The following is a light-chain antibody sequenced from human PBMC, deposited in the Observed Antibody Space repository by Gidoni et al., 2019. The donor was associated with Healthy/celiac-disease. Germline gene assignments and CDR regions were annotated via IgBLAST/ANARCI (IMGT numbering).Light chain of an antibody. CDR1: QSVLYSSNNTNY. V-gene: IGKV4-1*01. J-gene: IGKJ4*01. CDR3: QQYYSTPLT. CDR2: WAS. Sequence: DIVMTKSPDPSAVSLGERATINCKSSQSVLYSSNNTNYLAWYQQKPGQPPKLLIYWASTRESGVPDRFSGSGSGTDFTLTISSLQADDVAVYYCQQYYSTPLTFGGGTKVEIK.